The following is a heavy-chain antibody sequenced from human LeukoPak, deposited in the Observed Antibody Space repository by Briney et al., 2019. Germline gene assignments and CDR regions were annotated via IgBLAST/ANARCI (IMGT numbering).Heavy chain of an antibody. D-gene: IGHD3-10*01. CDR3: ARDEIYDGSVILEVDY. CDR2: IWYDGSTK. CDR1: GFTFSSYG. J-gene: IGHJ4*02. Sequence: GGSLRLSCAASGFTFSSYGMHWVRQAPGKGLEWVADIWYDGSTKYYADSVKGRFTITRDNSKNTLYLQMNSRRAEDTAVYYCARDEIYDGSVILEVDYWGQGTLVTVSS. V-gene: IGHV3-33*01.